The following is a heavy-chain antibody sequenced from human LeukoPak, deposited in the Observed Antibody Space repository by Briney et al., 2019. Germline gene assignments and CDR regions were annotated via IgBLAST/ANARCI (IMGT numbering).Heavy chain of an antibody. CDR2: IKQDGSDQ. Sequence: PGGCLRLSCAASGFTFSSYWVTWVRQAPGEGLGWVANIKQDGSDQYYVDSVKGRFTISRENAKNSLYLQMNSLRAEDTAVYYCAVLAATDSNGYWGQGTLVTVSS. CDR1: GFTFSSYW. V-gene: IGHV3-7*01. J-gene: IGHJ4*02. D-gene: IGHD3-22*01. CDR3: AVLAATDSNGY.